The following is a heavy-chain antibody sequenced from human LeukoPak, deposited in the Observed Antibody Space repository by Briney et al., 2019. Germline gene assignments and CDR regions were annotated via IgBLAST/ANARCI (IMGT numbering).Heavy chain of an antibody. V-gene: IGHV4-4*07. D-gene: IGHD3/OR15-3a*01. CDR1: GGSISSHY. CDR3: AREDVEDRLYGPPIPNQFDP. CDR2: IYTSGST. Sequence: PSETLSLTCTVSGGSISSHYWSWIRQPAGKGLEWIGRIYTSGSTNYNPSLKSRVTMSVDTSKNQFSLKLSSVTAADTAVYYCAREDVEDRLYGPPIPNQFDPWGQGTLVTVSS. J-gene: IGHJ5*02.